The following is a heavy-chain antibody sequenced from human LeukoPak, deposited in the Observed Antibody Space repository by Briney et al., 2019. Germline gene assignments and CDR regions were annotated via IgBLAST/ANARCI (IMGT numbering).Heavy chain of an antibody. CDR3: ARGQKRYYYDSSGYPLKS. J-gene: IGHJ4*02. CDR1: GGSFSGYY. CDR2: INHSGST. Sequence: SETLSLTYAAYGGSFSGYYWTWICQPTVNGLNWIGEINHSGSTNYNPSLKSRVTISVDTSNNQFSLKLSSVTAADTAVYYCARGQKRYYYDSSGYPLKSWGQGTLVTVSS. D-gene: IGHD3-22*01. V-gene: IGHV4-34*01.